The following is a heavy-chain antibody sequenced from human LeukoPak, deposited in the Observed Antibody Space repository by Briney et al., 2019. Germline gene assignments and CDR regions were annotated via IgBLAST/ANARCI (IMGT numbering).Heavy chain of an antibody. V-gene: IGHV1-69*05. CDR2: IIPIFGTA. CDR1: GGTFSSYA. CDR3: ARVGCGGDCYSDY. Sequence: GASVKVSCKASGGTFSSYAISWVRQAPGQGLEWMGRIIPIFGTANYAQKFQGRVTITTDESTSTAYMELSSLRSEDTAVYYCARVGCGGDCYSDYWGQGTLVTVSS. J-gene: IGHJ4*02. D-gene: IGHD2-21*02.